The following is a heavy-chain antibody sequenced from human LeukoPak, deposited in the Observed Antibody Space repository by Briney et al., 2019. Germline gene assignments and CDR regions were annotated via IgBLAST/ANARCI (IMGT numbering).Heavy chain of an antibody. CDR2: INPDSGGT. D-gene: IGHD6-19*01. J-gene: IGHJ4*02. CDR1: GYTFTGYY. CDR3: ATDLPSPGISVAEDY. Sequence: ASVKVCCKASGYTFTGYYMFWLRQAPGQGLEWMGRINPDSGGTTYAQKFQGRVTMTRDTSITTAYMELSTLRSDDTAVYYCATDLPSPGISVAEDYWGQGTLVTVSS. V-gene: IGHV1-2*06.